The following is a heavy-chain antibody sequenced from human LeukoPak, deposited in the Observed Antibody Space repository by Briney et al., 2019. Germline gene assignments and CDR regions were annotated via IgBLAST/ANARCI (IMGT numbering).Heavy chain of an antibody. J-gene: IGHJ4*02. D-gene: IGHD3-16*02. CDR3: ARGLGYTEPFFEY. CDR1: GFMFSSYA. Sequence: PGGSLRLSCAASGFMFSSYAMSWVRQAPGKGLEWVSGISYSGGGTYYADSVKGRFTISRDNSKNTLSLQMNSLRAEDTAVYYCARGLGYTEPFFEYWGQGTLVTVSS. CDR2: ISYSGGGT. V-gene: IGHV3-23*01.